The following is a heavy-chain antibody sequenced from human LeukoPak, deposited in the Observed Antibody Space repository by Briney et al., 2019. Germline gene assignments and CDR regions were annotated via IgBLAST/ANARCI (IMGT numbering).Heavy chain of an antibody. J-gene: IGHJ4*02. Sequence: GGSLRLSCAAPGFTFSSYWMSWVRQAPGKGLEWVASIKEDGSEKYYADSEKGRFTISRDNAKNSVYLQMNSLRAEDTAVYYCARDWSDGFDYWGQGTLVTVSS. CDR1: GFTFSSYW. V-gene: IGHV3-7*01. CDR2: IKEDGSEK. CDR3: ARDWSDGFDY. D-gene: IGHD3-3*01.